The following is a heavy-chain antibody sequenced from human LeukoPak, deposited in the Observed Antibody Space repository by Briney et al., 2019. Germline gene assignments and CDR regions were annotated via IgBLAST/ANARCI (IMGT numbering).Heavy chain of an antibody. Sequence: SETLSLTCTVSGYSITSDYYWGWIRQPPGKGLEWIGSLYHSGSTYCNPSLKSRVTISVDTSKNQFSLRLSSLTAADTAVYYCARGPSSGSYFVDYWGRGTLVTVSS. CDR1: GYSITSDYY. V-gene: IGHV4-38-2*02. D-gene: IGHD1-26*01. CDR3: ARGPSSGSYFVDY. J-gene: IGHJ4*02. CDR2: LYHSGST.